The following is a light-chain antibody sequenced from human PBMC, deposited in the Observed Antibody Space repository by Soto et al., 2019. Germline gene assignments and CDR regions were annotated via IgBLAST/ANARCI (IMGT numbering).Light chain of an antibody. Sequence: SALTQPASVSGSPGQSITLSCTGTSSDVGSYNLVSWYQQHPGKAPKLMIYEGSKRPSGVSNRFSGSKSGNTASLTISGLQAEDEADYYCCSYAGSSTLYVFGTGTQLTVL. J-gene: IGLJ1*01. CDR2: EGS. CDR3: CSYAGSSTLYV. CDR1: SSDVGSYNL. V-gene: IGLV2-23*01.